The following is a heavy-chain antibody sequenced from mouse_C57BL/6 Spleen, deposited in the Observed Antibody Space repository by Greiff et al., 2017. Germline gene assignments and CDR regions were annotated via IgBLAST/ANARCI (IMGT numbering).Heavy chain of an antibody. Sequence: EVMLVESGGGLVQPGGSLSLSCAASGFTFTAYYMSWVRQPPGKAFEWFGFIRNKANGYTTEYSASVKGRFTISRDNSQSILYLQMKALRAEDSATNYCARSSITAVVFDYWGQGTTLTVSS. CDR3: ARSSITAVVFDY. CDR1: GFTFTAYY. D-gene: IGHD1-1*01. CDR2: IRNKANGYTT. J-gene: IGHJ2*01. V-gene: IGHV7-3*01.